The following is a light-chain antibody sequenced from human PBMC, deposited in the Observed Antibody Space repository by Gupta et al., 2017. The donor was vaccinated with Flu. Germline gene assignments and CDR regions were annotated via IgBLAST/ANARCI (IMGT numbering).Light chain of an antibody. CDR2: DVS. CDR3: CSYAGSYSIV. V-gene: IGLV2-11*01. J-gene: IGLJ1*01. CDR1: SSDVGAYNY. Sequence: QSALTQPRSVSGSPGQSVNISCAGTSSDVGAYNYVSWYQQHPGKAPKFMIYDVSKRPSGVPDRFSGSKSANTASLTISGLQAEDEADYYCCSYAGSYSIVFGTGTKVTVL.